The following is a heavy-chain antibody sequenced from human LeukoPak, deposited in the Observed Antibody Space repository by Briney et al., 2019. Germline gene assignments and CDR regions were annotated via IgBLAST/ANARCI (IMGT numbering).Heavy chain of an antibody. V-gene: IGHV3-15*01. Sequence: ETLSLTCTVSGGSISSYYWSWVRQAPGKGLEWVGRIKSKTDGGTTDYAAPVKGRFTISRDDSKNTLYLQMNSLKTEDTAVYYCTTDGVVVTSFDYWGQGTLVTVSS. D-gene: IGHD3-22*01. CDR3: TTDGVVVTSFDY. CDR1: GGSISSYY. J-gene: IGHJ4*02. CDR2: IKSKTDGGTT.